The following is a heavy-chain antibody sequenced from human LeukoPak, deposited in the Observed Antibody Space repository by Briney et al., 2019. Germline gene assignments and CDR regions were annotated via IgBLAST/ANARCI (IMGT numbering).Heavy chain of an antibody. CDR2: IIGSGSGA. Sequence: GGSLRLSCAASGFTFSSYSMNWVRQPPGKGLEWVSTIIGSGSGAFYADSVTGRFTISRDNSENTMFLQMDNVRADDTALYYCAKGAATGLVDWFDPWGQGTLVSVS. CDR1: GFTFSSYS. V-gene: IGHV3-23*01. J-gene: IGHJ5*02. D-gene: IGHD3/OR15-3a*01. CDR3: AKGAATGLVDWFDP.